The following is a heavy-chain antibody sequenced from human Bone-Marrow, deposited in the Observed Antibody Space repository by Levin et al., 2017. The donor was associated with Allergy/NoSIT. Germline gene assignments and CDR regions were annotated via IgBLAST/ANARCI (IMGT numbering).Heavy chain of an antibody. CDR3: AGDFEAGSTGWRGGWFDP. CDR2: MYYSGKT. Sequence: QTLSLTCTVSGGSLINARYYWSWIRQHPGKGLEWIGYMYYSGKTYYNPSLKSRVSISVDTAKNQFSLKLSSVTAADTAVYFCAGDFEAGSTGWRGGWFDPWGQGTLVTVSS. V-gene: IGHV4-31*03. D-gene: IGHD6-19*01. J-gene: IGHJ5*02. CDR1: GGSLINARYY.